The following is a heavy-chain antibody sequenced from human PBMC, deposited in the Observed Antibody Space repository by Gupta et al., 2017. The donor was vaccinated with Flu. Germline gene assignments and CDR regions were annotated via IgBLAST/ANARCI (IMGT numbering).Heavy chain of an antibody. Sequence: EVQLVESFVCLVQPGGSLRLSCAASGFTFSSYWMHWVRQAPGKGLVWVSSINSDGSRTRYEDAGKCRVNISRDKSKNTLDWQMKSVRAEEKAVYYFAFLEGQKLVSDPLDDGCQGTMVTVFS. V-gene: IGHV3-74*01. D-gene: IGHD6-13*01. J-gene: IGHJ4*02. CDR1: GFTFSSYW. CDR2: INSDGSRT. CDR3: AFLEGQKLVSDPLDD.